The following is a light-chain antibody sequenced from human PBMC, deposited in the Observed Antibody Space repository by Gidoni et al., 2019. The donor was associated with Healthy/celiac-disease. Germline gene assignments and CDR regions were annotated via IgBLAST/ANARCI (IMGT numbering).Light chain of an antibody. CDR2: AAS. CDR1: QSISSY. J-gene: IGKJ2*01. CDR3: QQSYNYPGYT. V-gene: IGKV1-39*01. Sequence: IQMPQSPSSLSASVGDRVTITCRASQSISSYLNWYQQKPGKAPKLLIYAASSLQSGVPSRFSGSGSGTDCTLTISSLQPEDFATYYCQQSYNYPGYTFGQXTKLEIK.